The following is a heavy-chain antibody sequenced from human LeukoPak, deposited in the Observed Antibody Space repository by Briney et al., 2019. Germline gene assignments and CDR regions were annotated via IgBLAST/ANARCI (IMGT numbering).Heavy chain of an antibody. V-gene: IGHV3-7*01. CDR1: GFTFSSYW. D-gene: IGHD3-3*01. CDR2: IKQDGSEK. Sequence: GGSLRLSCAASGFTFSSYWMSWVRQAPGKGLEWVANIKQDGSEKYYVDSVKGRFTISRDNAKNSLYQQMNSLRAEDTAVYYCARDYSPPDFWSGYYTGFDYWGQGTLVTVSS. CDR3: ARDYSPPDFWSGYYTGFDY. J-gene: IGHJ4*02.